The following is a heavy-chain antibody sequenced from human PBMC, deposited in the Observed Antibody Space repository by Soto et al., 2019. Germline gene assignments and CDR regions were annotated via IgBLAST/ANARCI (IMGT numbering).Heavy chain of an antibody. CDR2: INAGNGNT. V-gene: IGHV1-3*01. D-gene: IGHD3-10*01. J-gene: IGHJ3*02. Sequence: QVQLVQSGAEVKKPGASVKVSCKASGYTFTSYAMHWVRQAPGQRLEWMGWINAGNGNTKYSQKFQGRVTITRDTSASTAYMELSSLRSEDTAVYYCARDRYYYGSGIETDAFDIWGQGTMVTVSS. CDR3: ARDRYYYGSGIETDAFDI. CDR1: GYTFTSYA.